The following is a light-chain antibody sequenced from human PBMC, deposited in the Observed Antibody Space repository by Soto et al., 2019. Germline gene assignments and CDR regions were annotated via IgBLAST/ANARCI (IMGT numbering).Light chain of an antibody. J-gene: IGKJ2*01. CDR3: QQYETLYS. CDR2: KAS. CDR1: PSIYTW. V-gene: IGKV1-5*03. Sequence: DIQLTQSPSTLSASVGDTVNITCRARPSIYTWLAWYQQKPGKAPKLLIYKASTLEGGVPSRFSGSGSEKEFTLTISSLQADDFATYYCQQYETLYSFGQGTKLEIK.